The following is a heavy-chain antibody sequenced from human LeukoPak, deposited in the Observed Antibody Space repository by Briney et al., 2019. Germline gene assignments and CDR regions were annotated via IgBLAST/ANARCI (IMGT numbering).Heavy chain of an antibody. CDR1: GFTFSSYG. CDR2: ISYAGTNK. CDR3: ARDPPYDYGGLGFDY. Sequence: GGSLRLSCAASGFTFSSYGMHWVRQAPGKGLEWVAVISYAGTNKYYADSVKGRFTISRDNSKNTLYVQMDSLRAEDTAVYYCARDPPYDYGGLGFDYWGQGTLVTVSS. J-gene: IGHJ4*02. D-gene: IGHD4-23*01. V-gene: IGHV3-30*19.